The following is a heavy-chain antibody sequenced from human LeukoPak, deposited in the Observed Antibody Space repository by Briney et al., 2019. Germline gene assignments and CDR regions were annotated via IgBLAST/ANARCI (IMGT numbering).Heavy chain of an antibody. CDR3: ARRRYYDSTGYLD. CDR1: SGSISSSSYY. D-gene: IGHD3-22*01. CDR2: IYYSGST. J-gene: IGHJ1*01. Sequence: PSETLSLTCTISSGSISSSSYYWGWIRQPPGKGLEWIADIYYSGSTYYNPSLKSRVSISIDTSNNHFSLRQSSVTAADTALHYCARRRYYDSTGYLDWGQGTLVTVSS. V-gene: IGHV4-39*02.